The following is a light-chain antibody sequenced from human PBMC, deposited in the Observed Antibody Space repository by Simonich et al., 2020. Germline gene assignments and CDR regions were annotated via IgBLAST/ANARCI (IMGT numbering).Light chain of an antibody. V-gene: IGKV3D-20*01. CDR2: DAS. J-gene: IGKJ4*01. Sequence: EIVLTQSPGTLSLSPGERATLSCPASRSVSSSYLAWYQQKPGLAARILIYDASSRATGIPDRVSGSGSGTDFTVTIRRLEPEDFAVYYCQQYGRSSPTCGGGTKVESK. CDR3: QQYGRSSPT. CDR1: RSVSSSY.